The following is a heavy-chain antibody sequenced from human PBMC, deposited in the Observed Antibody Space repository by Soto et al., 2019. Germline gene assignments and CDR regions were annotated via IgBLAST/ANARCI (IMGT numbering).Heavy chain of an antibody. V-gene: IGHV1-69*12. CDR3: GRVVTVVKSFHYWYFDL. CDR1: GGTFSSYA. CDR2: IIPMFGTT. J-gene: IGHJ2*01. D-gene: IGHD2-15*01. Sequence: QVQLVQSGAEVKKPGSSVKVSCKASGGTFSSYAISWVRQAPGQGLEWMGGIIPMFGTTNYAQKFQGRVTITADESTSTAYMELSSLRSEDTAVYYCGRVVTVVKSFHYWYFDLWGRGTLVTVSS.